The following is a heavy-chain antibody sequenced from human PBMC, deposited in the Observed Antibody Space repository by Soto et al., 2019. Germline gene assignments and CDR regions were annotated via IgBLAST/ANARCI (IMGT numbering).Heavy chain of an antibody. CDR2: SSGSGGST. CDR3: AKPPAQYGSGSYYYDY. D-gene: IGHD3-10*01. V-gene: IGHV3-23*01. CDR1: GFTFSSYA. Sequence: GGSLRLSCAASGFTFSSYAMSWVRQAPGKGLEWVSASSGSGGSTYYADSVKGRFTISRDNSKNTLYLQMNSLRAEDTAVYYCAKPPAQYGSGSYYYDYWGQGTLVTVSS. J-gene: IGHJ4*02.